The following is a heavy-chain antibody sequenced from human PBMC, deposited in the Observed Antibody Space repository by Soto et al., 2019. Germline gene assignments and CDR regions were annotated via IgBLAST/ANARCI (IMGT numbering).Heavy chain of an antibody. V-gene: IGHV4-61*01. J-gene: IGHJ5*02. CDR1: GGSVSSDTHY. CDR2: IYYIGST. Sequence: PSETLSLTCTVSGGSVSSDTHYWSWIRQPPGKRLEWIGYIYYIGSTNYNPSLKSRVTISVDTSKNQFSLKLSSVTAADTAVYYCARGLRRQLLNWFDPWGQGTLVTVSS. CDR3: ARGLRRQLLNWFDP. D-gene: IGHD2-2*01.